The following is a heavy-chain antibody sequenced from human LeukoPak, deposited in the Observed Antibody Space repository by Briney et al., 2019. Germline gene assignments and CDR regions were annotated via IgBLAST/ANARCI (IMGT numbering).Heavy chain of an antibody. J-gene: IGHJ4*02. Sequence: GGSLRLSCVGSGFTFSNFAMNWVRQAPGKGLEWLSYTSSRSTTHYADSVRGRFTISRDDAKKSVFLGMNSLRAEDTAVYYCARDPHSGPYSEYFDSWGQGTLVTVSS. CDR3: ARDPHSGPYSEYFDS. CDR1: GFTFSNFA. D-gene: IGHD1-26*01. CDR2: TSSRSTT. V-gene: IGHV3-48*01.